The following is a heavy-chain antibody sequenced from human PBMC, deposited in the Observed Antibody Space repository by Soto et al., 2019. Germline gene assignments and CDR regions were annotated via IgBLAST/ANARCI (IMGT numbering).Heavy chain of an antibody. D-gene: IGHD3-3*01. V-gene: IGHV4-59*01. J-gene: IGHJ6*03. CDR3: AREYYDFWSGKTPPYYYYYMDV. CDR1: GGSISSYY. Sequence: SETLSLTCTVSGGSISSYYWILIRQPPGKGLEWIGYIYYSGSTNYNPSLKSRVTISVDTSKNQFSLKLSSVTAADTAVYYCAREYYDFWSGKTPPYYYYYMDVWGKGTTVTVSS. CDR2: IYYSGST.